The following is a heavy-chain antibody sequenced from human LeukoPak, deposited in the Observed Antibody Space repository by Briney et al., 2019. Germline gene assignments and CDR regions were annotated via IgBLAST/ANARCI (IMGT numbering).Heavy chain of an antibody. CDR1: GGSISTNSYY. J-gene: IGHJ3*02. Sequence: PSETLSLTCTVSGGSISTNSYYWGWIRQPPGKGLEWIGSIFYSGTTYYNPSLKSRVTISVDTSKNQSSLKLSSVTAADTTVYYCAGRDPRNRDAFDIWGQGTMVTVSS. CDR3: AGRDPRNRDAFDI. CDR2: IFYSGTT. D-gene: IGHD1-14*01. V-gene: IGHV4-39*01.